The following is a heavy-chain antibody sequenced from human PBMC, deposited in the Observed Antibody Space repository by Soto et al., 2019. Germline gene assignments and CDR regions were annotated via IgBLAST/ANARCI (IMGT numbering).Heavy chain of an antibody. CDR2: ISGGASDK. CDR1: GFMFSAYW. CDR3: VREDWQRFDH. Sequence: EVQLVESGGGLVQPGGSLRLSCETSGFMFSAYWMSWVRQDPRKGLEWVATISGGASDKFYVDSVKGRFTISRDDAKNSLYLQMNSLRDEETAVYYCVREDWQRFDHWGQGTLVTVSS. V-gene: IGHV3-7*01. J-gene: IGHJ4*02. D-gene: IGHD6-25*01.